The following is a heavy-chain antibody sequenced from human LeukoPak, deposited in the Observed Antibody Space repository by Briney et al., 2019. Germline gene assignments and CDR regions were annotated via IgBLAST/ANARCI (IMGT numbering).Heavy chain of an antibody. Sequence: PSETLSLTCTVSGGSISSSSYYWGWIRQPPGKGLEWIGSIYYSGSTYYNPSLKSRVTISVDRSKNHFSLKLTSVTAADTAVFYCAGNHGGDPRGDYWGQGILVTVSS. CDR1: GGSISSSSYY. J-gene: IGHJ4*02. CDR3: AGNHGGDPRGDY. D-gene: IGHD2-21*02. CDR2: IYYSGST. V-gene: IGHV4-39*07.